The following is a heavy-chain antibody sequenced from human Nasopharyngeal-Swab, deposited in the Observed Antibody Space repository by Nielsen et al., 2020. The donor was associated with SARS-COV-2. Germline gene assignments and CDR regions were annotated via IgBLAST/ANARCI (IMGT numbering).Heavy chain of an antibody. V-gene: IGHV5-51*01. J-gene: IGHJ3*02. CDR3: AGFTVVTPDDAFDI. D-gene: IGHD4-23*01. Sequence: KVSCKGSGYSLTSYWIGWVRQMPGKGLEWMGIIYPGDSDTRYSPSFQGQVTISADKSISTAYLQWSSLKASDTAMYYCAGFTVVTPDDAFDIWGQGTMVTVSS. CDR2: IYPGDSDT. CDR1: GYSLTSYW.